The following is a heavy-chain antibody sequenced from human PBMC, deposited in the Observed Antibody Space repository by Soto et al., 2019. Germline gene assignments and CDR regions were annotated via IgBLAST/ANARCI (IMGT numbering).Heavy chain of an antibody. CDR1: GGTFSSYA. Sequence: ASVKVSCKASGGTFSSYAISWVRQAPGQGLEWMEGIIPTFGTANYAQKFQGRVTITADESTSTAYMELSSLRSEDTAVYYCARDGAPYYYDSSGYPYFDYWGQGTLVTVSS. V-gene: IGHV1-69*13. J-gene: IGHJ4*02. CDR3: ARDGAPYYYDSSGYPYFDY. D-gene: IGHD3-22*01. CDR2: IIPTFGTA.